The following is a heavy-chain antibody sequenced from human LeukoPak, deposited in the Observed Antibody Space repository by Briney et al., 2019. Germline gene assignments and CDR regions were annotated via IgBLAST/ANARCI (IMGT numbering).Heavy chain of an antibody. CDR3: ARARSPSSGYLLRDHNWFDP. D-gene: IGHD3-22*01. J-gene: IGHJ5*02. CDR2: IIPIFGTA. Sequence: ASVKVSCKASGYTFTSYDISWVRQAPGQGLEWMGGIIPIFGTANYAQKFQGRVTITTDESTSTAYMELSSLRSEDTAVYYCARARSPSSGYLLRDHNWFDPWGQGTLVTVSS. CDR1: GYTFTSYD. V-gene: IGHV1-69*05.